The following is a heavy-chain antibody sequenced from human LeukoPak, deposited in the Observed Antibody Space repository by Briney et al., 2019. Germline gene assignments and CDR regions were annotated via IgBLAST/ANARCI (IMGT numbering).Heavy chain of an antibody. J-gene: IGHJ5*02. CDR1: GGSFSGYY. Sequence: SETLSLTCAVYGGSFSGYYWSWIRQPPGKGLEWIGEINHSGSTNYNPSLKSRVTISVDTSKNQFSLKLSSVTAADTAVYYCARHIWFGELFNWFDPWGQGTLVTVSS. V-gene: IGHV4-34*01. D-gene: IGHD3-10*01. CDR3: ARHIWFGELFNWFDP. CDR2: INHSGST.